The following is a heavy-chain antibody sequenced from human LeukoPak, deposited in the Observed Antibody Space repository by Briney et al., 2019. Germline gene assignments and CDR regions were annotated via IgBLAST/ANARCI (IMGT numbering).Heavy chain of an antibody. CDR3: AKSIPGHSSSWYWFGP. V-gene: IGHV4-59*01. CDR1: GGSISSYY. CDR2: IYYSGNT. D-gene: IGHD6-13*01. J-gene: IGHJ5*02. Sequence: PSETLSLTCTVYGGSISSYYWSWIRQPPGKGLEWIGYIYYSGNTNYNPSLKSRVTISVDTSKNQFSLKLSSVTAADTAVYYCAKSIPGHSSSWYWFGPWGQGTLVTVSS.